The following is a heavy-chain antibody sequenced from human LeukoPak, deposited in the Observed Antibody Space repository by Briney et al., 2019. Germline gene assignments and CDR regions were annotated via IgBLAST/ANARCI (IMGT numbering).Heavy chain of an antibody. CDR2: IRYDGSNK. CDR3: AKDPIPVVTLHEPTYCFDY. Sequence: GGSLRLSCAASGFTFSSYGMHWVRQAPGKGLEWVAFIRYDGSNKYYADSVKGRFTISRDNSKNTLYLQMNSLRAEDTAVYYCAKDPIPVVTLHEPTYCFDYWGQGTLVTVSS. J-gene: IGHJ4*02. V-gene: IGHV3-30*02. D-gene: IGHD4-23*01. CDR1: GFTFSSYG.